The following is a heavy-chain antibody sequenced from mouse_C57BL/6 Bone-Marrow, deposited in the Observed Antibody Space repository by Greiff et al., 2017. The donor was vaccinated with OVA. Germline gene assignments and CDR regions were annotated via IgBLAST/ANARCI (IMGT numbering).Heavy chain of an antibody. CDR2: ISSGGSYT. CDR3: ARLYDYPFAY. Sequence: EVKLMESGGDLVKPGGSLKLSCAASGFTFCSYGMSWVRQTPDKRLEWVATISSGGSYTYYPDSVKGRFTISRDNAKNTLYLQMSSLKSEDTAMYYCARLYDYPFAYWGQGTLVTVSA. V-gene: IGHV5-6*01. J-gene: IGHJ3*01. D-gene: IGHD2-4*01. CDR1: GFTFCSYG.